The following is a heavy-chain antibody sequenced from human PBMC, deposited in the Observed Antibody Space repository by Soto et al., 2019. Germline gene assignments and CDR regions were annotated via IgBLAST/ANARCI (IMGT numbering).Heavy chain of an antibody. J-gene: IGHJ6*02. CDR2: ISYTGRT. V-gene: IGHV4-61*03. Sequence: QVQLQESAPGLVKPSETLSLTCIVSGDSVTSGSYYWTWLRQPPGKGLEWIGYISYTGRTKYNPSLQSRVTISVDTSKNDFSLNLSSLTAADTAVYFCARQWGLLPYYVMNVWGHGTAVTVSS. CDR1: GDSVTSGSYY. D-gene: IGHD1-26*01. CDR3: ARQWGLLPYYVMNV.